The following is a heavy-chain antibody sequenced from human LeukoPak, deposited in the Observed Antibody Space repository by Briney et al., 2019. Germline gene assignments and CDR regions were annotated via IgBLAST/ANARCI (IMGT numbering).Heavy chain of an antibody. Sequence: SETLSLTCAVYGGSFSGYYWSWIRQPPGKGLEWIGEINHSGSTNYNPSLKSRVTISVDTSKNQFSLKLSSVTAADTAVYYCARGASGTLYDAFDIWGQGTMVTVSS. J-gene: IGHJ3*02. V-gene: IGHV4-34*01. D-gene: IGHD1-26*01. CDR2: INHSGST. CDR1: GGSFSGYY. CDR3: ARGASGTLYDAFDI.